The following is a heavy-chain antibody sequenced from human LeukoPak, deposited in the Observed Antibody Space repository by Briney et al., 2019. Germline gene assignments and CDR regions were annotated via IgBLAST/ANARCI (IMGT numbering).Heavy chain of an antibody. Sequence: PGRSLRLSCAASGFTFSSYGMHWVRQAPGKGLEWVAVISYDGSNKYYADSVKGRFTISRDNSKNTLYLQMNSLRAEDTAVYYCARDFRHFGTGYGMDVWGQGTTVTVSS. J-gene: IGHJ6*02. D-gene: IGHD1-1*01. CDR3: ARDFRHFGTGYGMDV. V-gene: IGHV3-30*03. CDR1: GFTFSSYG. CDR2: ISYDGSNK.